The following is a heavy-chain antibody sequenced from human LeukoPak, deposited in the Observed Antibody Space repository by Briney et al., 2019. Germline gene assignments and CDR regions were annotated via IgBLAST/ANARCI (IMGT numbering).Heavy chain of an antibody. J-gene: IGHJ4*02. Sequence: GGSLRLSCAASGFTFSSYDMYWVRQATGKGLEWVSAIGTAGDTYYPGSVKGRFTISRENAKNSLYLQMNSLRAEDTAVYYCARGDYDDGYYYFDYWGQGTLVTVSS. D-gene: IGHD4-17*01. CDR2: IGTAGDT. CDR1: GFTFSSYD. V-gene: IGHV3-13*01. CDR3: ARGDYDDGYYYFDY.